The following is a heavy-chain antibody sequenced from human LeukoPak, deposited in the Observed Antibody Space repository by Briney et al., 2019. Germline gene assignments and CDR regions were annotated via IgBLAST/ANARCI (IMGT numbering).Heavy chain of an antibody. Sequence: GGSLRLSCAASGFTFSSYSMNWVRQPPGKGLEWVTMISYDGSTKYYTDSVKGRFTISRDNSKNTLYLQMNSLRTEDTALYYCARDHSLEYGNWFDPWGQGTLVTVSS. CDR2: ISYDGSTK. CDR3: ARDHSLEYGNWFDP. J-gene: IGHJ5*02. CDR1: GFTFSSYS. V-gene: IGHV3-30*03. D-gene: IGHD3-3*01.